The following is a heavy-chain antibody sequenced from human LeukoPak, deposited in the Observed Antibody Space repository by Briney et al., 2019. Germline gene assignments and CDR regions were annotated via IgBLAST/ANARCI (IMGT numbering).Heavy chain of an antibody. CDR1: GYTFTSYY. V-gene: IGHV1-18*04. D-gene: IGHD6-13*01. Sequence: ASVKVSCKASGYTFTSYYMHWVRQAPGQGLEWMGWISAYNGNTNYAQKLQGRVTMTTDTSTSTAYMELRSLRSDDTAVYYCAVGTGYSSSWYGRDYYYYGMDVWGQGTTVTVSS. CDR3: AVGTGYSSSWYGRDYYYYGMDV. J-gene: IGHJ6*02. CDR2: ISAYNGNT.